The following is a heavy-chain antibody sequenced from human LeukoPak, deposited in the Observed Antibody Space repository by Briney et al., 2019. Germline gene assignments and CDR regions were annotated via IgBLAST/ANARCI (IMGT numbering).Heavy chain of an antibody. Sequence: SETLSLTCTVSGDSISSRNYYWGWIRQPPGKGLEWIGSIYYSGNTYYNPSLKSRVTISVDTSKNQFSLKLSSVTAADTAVYYCARHGYYGYYYYYMDVWGKGTTVPVSS. D-gene: IGHD2/OR15-2a*01. CDR2: IYYSGNT. J-gene: IGHJ6*03. V-gene: IGHV4-39*01. CDR3: ARHGYYGYYYYYMDV. CDR1: GDSISSRNYY.